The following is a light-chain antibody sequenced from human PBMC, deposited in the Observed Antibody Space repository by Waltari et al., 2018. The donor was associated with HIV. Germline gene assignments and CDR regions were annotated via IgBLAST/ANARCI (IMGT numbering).Light chain of an antibody. J-gene: IGLJ3*02. CDR3: TSYTTTNTWV. CDR2: EVS. CDR1: DTDVGTYNY. V-gene: IGLV2-14*01. Sequence: QSALTQPASVSGSPGQSITIPCPGTDTDVGTYNYVSWFQHHPGKAPNLIISEVSNRPSGVSHRFSGSKSGNTASLIISGLQAEDEASYYCTSYTTTNTWVFGGGTNLTVL.